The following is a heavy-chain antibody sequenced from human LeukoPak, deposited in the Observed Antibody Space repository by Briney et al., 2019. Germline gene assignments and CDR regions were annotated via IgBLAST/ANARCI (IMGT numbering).Heavy chain of an antibody. J-gene: IGHJ4*02. D-gene: IGHD3-22*01. CDR1: GGSISSGDYY. CDR2: IYYSGST. CDR3: ARHHDSSGYLDY. V-gene: IGHV4-30-4*08. Sequence: SETLSLTCTVSGGSISSGDYYWSWIRQPPGKGLEWIGYIYYSGSTYYNPSLKSRVTISVDTSKNQFSLKLSSVTAADTAVYYCARHHDSSGYLDYWGQGTLVTVSS.